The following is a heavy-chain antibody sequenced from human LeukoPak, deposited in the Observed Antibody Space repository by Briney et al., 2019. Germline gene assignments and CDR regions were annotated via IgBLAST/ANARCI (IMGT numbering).Heavy chain of an antibody. Sequence: GGSLRLSCAASGFTFSSYAMSWVRQAPGKGLEWVSAISGSGGSTYYADSVKGRFTISRDNSKNTLYLQMNSLRAEDTAVYYCARSTNFSSSGWYEDYWGQGTLVTVSS. CDR1: GFTFSSYA. J-gene: IGHJ4*02. CDR3: ARSTNFSSSGWYEDY. V-gene: IGHV3-23*01. D-gene: IGHD6-19*01. CDR2: ISGSGGST.